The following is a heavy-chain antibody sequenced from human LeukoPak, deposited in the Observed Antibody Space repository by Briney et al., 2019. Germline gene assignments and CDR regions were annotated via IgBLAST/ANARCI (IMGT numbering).Heavy chain of an antibody. CDR1: GYSFTSYW. V-gene: IGHV5-51*01. Sequence: HGESLKISCKGSGYSFTSYWIGWVRQMPGKGLEWMGIIYPGDSDTRYSPSFRGQVTISADKSISTAYLQWSSLKASDTAMYYCARREYFDWIHDAFDIWGQGTMVTVSS. CDR3: ARREYFDWIHDAFDI. J-gene: IGHJ3*02. CDR2: IYPGDSDT. D-gene: IGHD3-9*01.